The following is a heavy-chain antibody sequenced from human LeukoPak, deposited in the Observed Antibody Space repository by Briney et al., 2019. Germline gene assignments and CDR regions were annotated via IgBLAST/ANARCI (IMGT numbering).Heavy chain of an antibody. CDR3: ATHDYGDYGPFFDY. CDR2: IKQDGSEK. V-gene: IGHV3-7*01. D-gene: IGHD4-17*01. CDR1: GFTFSGYW. J-gene: IGHJ4*02. Sequence: PGGSLRLSCAASGFTFSGYWMSWVRQAPGKGLEWVADIKQDGSEKYYVDSVKGRFTISRDNAKNSLYLQMNSLRAEDTAVYYCATHDYGDYGPFFDYWGQGTLVTVSS.